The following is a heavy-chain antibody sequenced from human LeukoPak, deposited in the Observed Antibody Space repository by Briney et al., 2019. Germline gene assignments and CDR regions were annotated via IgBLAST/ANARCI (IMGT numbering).Heavy chain of an antibody. CDR2: IASDGSHT. V-gene: IGHV3-30-3*01. D-gene: IGHD2-21*01. CDR3: ARERQDTILHSGAFDI. J-gene: IGHJ3*02. CDR1: GFTFSTYY. Sequence: QPGRSLRLSCAAFGFTFSTYYMHWDRQAPGKGLEWVADIASDGSHTFYVESVKGRFTISRDNSKNTLYLQMNSLRAEDTAVYFCARERQDTILHSGAFDIWGQGTMVTVSS.